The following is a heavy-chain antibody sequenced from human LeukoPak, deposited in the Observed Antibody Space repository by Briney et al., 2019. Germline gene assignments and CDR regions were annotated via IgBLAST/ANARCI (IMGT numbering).Heavy chain of an antibody. J-gene: IGHJ3*02. Sequence: ASVKVSCKASGYTFTGYYMHWVRQAPGQGLEWMGWINPNSGGTNYAQKFQGRVTMTRDTSISTAYMELSRLRSDDTAVYYCAREGGGIAAEVGAFDIWGQGTMVTVSS. D-gene: IGHD6-13*01. CDR1: GYTFTGYY. V-gene: IGHV1-2*02. CDR3: AREGGGIAAEVGAFDI. CDR2: INPNSGGT.